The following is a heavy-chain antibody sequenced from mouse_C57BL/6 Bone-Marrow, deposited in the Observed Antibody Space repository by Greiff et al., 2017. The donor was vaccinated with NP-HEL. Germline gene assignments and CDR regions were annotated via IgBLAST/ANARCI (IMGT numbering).Heavy chain of an antibody. V-gene: IGHV14-4*01. CDR2: IDPENGDT. D-gene: IGHD1-1*01. Sequence: VQLQQSGAELVRPGASVKLSCTASGFNFTDDYMHWVKQRPEQGLEWIGWIDPENGDTEYASKFKGKATLTADTSSNTAYLQLSSLTSEDTAVYYCTTYYYGSSYSAWLAYWGQGTPVTVSA. J-gene: IGHJ3*01. CDR3: TTYYYGSSYSAWLAY. CDR1: GFNFTDDY.